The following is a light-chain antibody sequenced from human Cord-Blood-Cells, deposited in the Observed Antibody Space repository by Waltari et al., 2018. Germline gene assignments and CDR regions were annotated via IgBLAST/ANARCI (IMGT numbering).Light chain of an antibody. J-gene: IGKJ3*01. CDR3: QQYDNLPFT. V-gene: IGKV1-33*01. Sequence: DIQMTQSPSSLSASVGDRVTITCQASQDISNYLTWYQQKPGKAPKLLIYDASNLETGVTSRFSGRGSGTDFTFTISSLQPEDIATYYCQQYDNLPFTFGPGTKVDIK. CDR2: DAS. CDR1: QDISNY.